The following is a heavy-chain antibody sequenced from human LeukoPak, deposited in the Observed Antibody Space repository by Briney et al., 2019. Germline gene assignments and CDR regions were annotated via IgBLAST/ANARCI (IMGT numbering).Heavy chain of an antibody. V-gene: IGHV4-59*01. CDR1: GGSLSSYY. CDR2: IYYSGST. D-gene: IGHD1-26*01. CDR3: ARGIIVGAIGAFDI. Sequence: SETLSLTCTVSGGSLSSYYWSWIRQPPGKGLEWIGYIYYSGSTNYNPSLKSRVTISVDTSKNQFSLKLSSVTAADTAVYYCARGIIVGAIGAFDIWGQGTMVTVSS. J-gene: IGHJ3*02.